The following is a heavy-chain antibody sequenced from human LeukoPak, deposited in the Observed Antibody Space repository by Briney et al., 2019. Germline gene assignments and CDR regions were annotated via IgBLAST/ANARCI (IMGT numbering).Heavy chain of an antibody. CDR3: AKWGDYYENSGPDFDY. CDR2: TSHDEKTK. J-gene: IGHJ4*02. CDR1: GFSFSTYG. V-gene: IGHV3-30*18. Sequence: GGSLRLSCAASGFSFSTYGMHWVREAPGKGREWLAVTSHDEKTKFYADSIKSRFTISRDNSKNTLYLQMNGLRTEDTAVYYCAKWGDYYENSGPDFDYWGQGTLVTVSS. D-gene: IGHD3-22*01.